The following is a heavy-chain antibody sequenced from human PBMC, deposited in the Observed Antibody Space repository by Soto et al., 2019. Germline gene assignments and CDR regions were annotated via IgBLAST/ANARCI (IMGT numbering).Heavy chain of an antibody. J-gene: IGHJ4*02. CDR1: GGYMGSFF. CDR3: ARDQNGSPYFDY. D-gene: IGHD1-26*01. V-gene: IGHV4-59*01. CDR2: VFHSGIT. Sequence: TISGGYMGSFFWVWIRQPPGKGLEWIGYVFHSGITGYNPSLKSRVTISVDASKNLFSLKLSSVTAADAAVYYCARDQNGSPYFDYWGQGTLVTVSS.